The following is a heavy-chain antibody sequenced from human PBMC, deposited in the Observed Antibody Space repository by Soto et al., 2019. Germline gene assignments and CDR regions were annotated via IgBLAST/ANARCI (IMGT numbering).Heavy chain of an antibody. D-gene: IGHD1-26*01. Sequence: QVQLQQWGAGVLKPSETLSLTCAVYGGSFSAYYWSWIRQPPGKGLEWIGETNHSGSTNYNPSLKSRVTISVDTSKTQFSLKPTSVTAADTAVYYCARVRWDQPWVFDYWGQGNLVTVSS. J-gene: IGHJ4*02. CDR2: TNHSGST. V-gene: IGHV4-34*01. CDR1: GGSFSAYY. CDR3: ARVRWDQPWVFDY.